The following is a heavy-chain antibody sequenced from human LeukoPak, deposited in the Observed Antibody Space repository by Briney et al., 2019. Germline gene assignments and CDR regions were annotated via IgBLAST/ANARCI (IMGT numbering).Heavy chain of an antibody. D-gene: IGHD3-10*01. J-gene: IGHJ4*02. V-gene: IGHV4-31*03. CDR3: ARDKFGELYN. CDR2: IYYSGST. CDR1: GGSISSGGYY. Sequence: PSETLSLTCTVSGGSISSGGYYWSWIRQHPGKGLEWIGYIYYSGSTYYNPSLKSRVTISVDTSKNQFSLKLSSVTAADTAVYYCARDKFGELYNWGQGTLVTVSS.